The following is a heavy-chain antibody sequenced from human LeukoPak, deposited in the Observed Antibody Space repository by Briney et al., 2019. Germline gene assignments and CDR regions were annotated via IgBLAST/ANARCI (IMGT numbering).Heavy chain of an antibody. CDR3: AELGITMIGGV. Sequence: GGSLRLSCAASGFTFSSYAMSWVRQAPGKGLEWVSAISGSGGGTYYADSVKGRFTISRDNSKNSLYLQMNSLRAEDTAVYYCAELGITMIGGVWGKGTTVTISS. J-gene: IGHJ6*04. CDR1: GFTFSSYA. CDR2: ISGSGGGT. D-gene: IGHD3-10*02. V-gene: IGHV3-23*01.